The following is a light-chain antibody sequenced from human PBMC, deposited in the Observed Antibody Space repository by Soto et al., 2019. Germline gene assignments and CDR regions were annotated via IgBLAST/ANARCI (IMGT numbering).Light chain of an antibody. CDR1: QSVSSSY. J-gene: IGKJ1*01. Sequence: ENLLTQSPGTLSLSPGERSTLSCRASQSVSSSYLAWYQQNPGQAPRLLIYAASSRATGIPDRFSGSGSGTDFSLTISRLEAEDFAVYYCQQYGSSPRTFGQGTKVDIK. V-gene: IGKV3-20*01. CDR2: AAS. CDR3: QQYGSSPRT.